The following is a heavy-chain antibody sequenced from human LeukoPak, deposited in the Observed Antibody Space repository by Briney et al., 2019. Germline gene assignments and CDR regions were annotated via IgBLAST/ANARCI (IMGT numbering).Heavy chain of an antibody. CDR3: ARGPYCSGGSCYSQYFDY. V-gene: IGHV1-18*01. J-gene: IGHJ4*02. Sequence: GASVKVSCKTSGYTFTSYGISWVRQAPGQGLEWMGWISASYDDTKYAQKLQGRVSMATDTSTSTAHMDLRSLTSDDTAVYYCARGPYCSGGSCYSQYFDYWGQGTLVTVSS. CDR1: GYTFTSYG. CDR2: ISASYDDT. D-gene: IGHD2-15*01.